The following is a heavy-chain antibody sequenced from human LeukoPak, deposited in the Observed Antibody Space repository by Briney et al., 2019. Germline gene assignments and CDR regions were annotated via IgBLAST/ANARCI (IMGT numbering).Heavy chain of an antibody. CDR3: ARVRIYYDSSGYEDV. J-gene: IGHJ6*02. D-gene: IGHD3-22*01. V-gene: IGHV4-30-4*01. CDR1: GGSISGGDYY. Sequence: PSETLSLTCTVSGGSISGGDYYWSWIRQPPGKGLEWSGYIYYRGSTYYNPSLKSRVTISVDTSKNQFSLKLSSVTAEETAVYYCARVRIYYDSSGYEDVWGQGTTVTVSS. CDR2: IYYRGST.